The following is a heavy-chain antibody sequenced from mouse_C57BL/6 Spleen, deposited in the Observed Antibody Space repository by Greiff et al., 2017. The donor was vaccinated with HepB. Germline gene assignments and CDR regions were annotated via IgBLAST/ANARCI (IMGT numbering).Heavy chain of an antibody. CDR1: GYAFSSSW. D-gene: IGHD3-2*02. Sequence: QVQLQQSGPELVKPGASVKISCKASGYAFSSSWMNWVKQRPGKGLEWIGRIYPGAGDTNYNGKFKGKATLTADKSSSTAYMQLSSLTSEDSSVYFCARDRSGRFAYWGQGTLVTVSA. J-gene: IGHJ3*01. CDR2: IYPGAGDT. CDR3: ARDRSGRFAY. V-gene: IGHV1-82*01.